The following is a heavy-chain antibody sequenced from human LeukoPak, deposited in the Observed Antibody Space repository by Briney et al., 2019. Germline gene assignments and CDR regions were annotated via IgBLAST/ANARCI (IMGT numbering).Heavy chain of an antibody. J-gene: IGHJ4*02. D-gene: IGHD6-13*01. Sequence: SXKVSCKASGGTFISYAISWVRQAPGQGLEWMGGIIPIFGTANYAQKFQGRVTITADESTSTAYMELSSLRSEDTAVYYCARDVDIAAAGNFDYWGQGTLVTVSS. CDR1: GGTFISYA. V-gene: IGHV1-69*13. CDR3: ARDVDIAAAGNFDY. CDR2: IIPIFGTA.